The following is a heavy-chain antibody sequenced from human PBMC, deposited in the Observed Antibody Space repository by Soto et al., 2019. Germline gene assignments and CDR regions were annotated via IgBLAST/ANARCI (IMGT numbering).Heavy chain of an antibody. V-gene: IGHV1-2*02. CDR2: INPNSGGT. D-gene: IGHD6-13*01. Sequence: QVQLVQAGAEVKKPGASVKVSCKASGYTFTGYYMHWVRQAPGQGLEWMGWINPNSGGTNYAQKLQGRVTMTRDTSISTAYMELSRLRSDDTAVYYCARDHSSSWYRAFDIWGQGTMVTVSS. J-gene: IGHJ3*02. CDR3: ARDHSSSWYRAFDI. CDR1: GYTFTGYY.